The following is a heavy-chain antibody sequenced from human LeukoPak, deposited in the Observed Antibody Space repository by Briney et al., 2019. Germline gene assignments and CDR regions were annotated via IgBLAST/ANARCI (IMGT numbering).Heavy chain of an antibody. Sequence: PGGSLRLSCAASGFTFSRHWMSWVRQTLDKGLEWVAHIGPDGNAKYYVDFVKGRFTISRDNAKNFLILQMNNLRAEDTAVHYCVTWSGPDSEPLNFWGQGTLVTVSS. CDR1: GFTFSRHW. CDR2: IGPDGNAK. CDR3: VTWSGPDSEPLNF. D-gene: IGHD3-3*01. J-gene: IGHJ4*02. V-gene: IGHV3-7*01.